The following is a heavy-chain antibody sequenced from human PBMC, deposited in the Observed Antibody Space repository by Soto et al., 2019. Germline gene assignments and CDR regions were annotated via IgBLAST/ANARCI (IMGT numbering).Heavy chain of an antibody. J-gene: IGHJ6*02. CDR3: ARDQWQWLSISNDYADYGMEV. CDR2: IKEDGTEK. V-gene: IGHV3-7*03. Sequence: PGGSLRLSCAASGFTFSNFWMTWVRQAPGKWMEWVANIKEDGTEKYYVDYVKGRFTISRDNGKNSLYLQLKSRIVDNRSVSYCARDQWQWLSISNDYADYGMEVWGQGTTVTVSS. D-gene: IGHD6-19*01. CDR1: GFTFSNFW.